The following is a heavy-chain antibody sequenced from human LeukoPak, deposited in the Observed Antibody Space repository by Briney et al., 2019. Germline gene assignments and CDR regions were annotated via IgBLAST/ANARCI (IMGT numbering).Heavy chain of an antibody. V-gene: IGHV4-34*01. J-gene: IGHJ6*03. Sequence: SETLSLTCAVYGGSFSGYYWSRTRQPPGKGLEWIGEINHSGSTNYNPSLKSRVTISVDTSKNQFSLKLSSVTAADTAVYYCARSMVRGLIPYYYYMDVWGKGTTVTVSS. CDR2: INHSGST. D-gene: IGHD3-10*01. CDR1: GGSFSGYY. CDR3: ARSMVRGLIPYYYYMDV.